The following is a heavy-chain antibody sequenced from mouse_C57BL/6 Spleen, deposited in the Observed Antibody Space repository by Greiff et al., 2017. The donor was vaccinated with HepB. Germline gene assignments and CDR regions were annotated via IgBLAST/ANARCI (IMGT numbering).Heavy chain of an antibody. Sequence: EVKLMESGPGLVKPSQSLSLTCSVTGYSITSGYYWNWIRQFPGNKLEWMGYISYDGSNNYNPSLKNRISITRDTSKNQFFLKLNSVTTEDTATYYCARDYYGSNLGNYYAMDYWGQGTSVTVSS. CDR3: ARDYYGSNLGNYYAMDY. CDR1: GYSITSGYY. CDR2: ISYDGSN. J-gene: IGHJ4*01. D-gene: IGHD1-1*01. V-gene: IGHV3-6*01.